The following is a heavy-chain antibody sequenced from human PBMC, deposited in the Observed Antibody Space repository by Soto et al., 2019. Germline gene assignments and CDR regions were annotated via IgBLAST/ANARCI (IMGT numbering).Heavy chain of an antibody. D-gene: IGHD6-19*01. J-gene: IGHJ3*01. CDR3: VTEASRWYPRGSFDF. CDR1: GFSFTNYA. CDR2: ISGSGGSA. Sequence: LRLSCAASGFSFTNYAMNWVRQAPGKGLEWVSVISGSGGSASYADSVQGRFTISRDNSNNTLYLQMNSLRAEDTAIYSCVTEASRWYPRGSFDFWGRGTMVTV. V-gene: IGHV3-23*01.